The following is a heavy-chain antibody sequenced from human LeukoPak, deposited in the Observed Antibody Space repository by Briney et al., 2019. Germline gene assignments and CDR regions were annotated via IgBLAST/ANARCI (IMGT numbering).Heavy chain of an antibody. CDR2: ISTTNSYI. J-gene: IGHJ4*02. D-gene: IGHD5-18*01. Sequence: GGSLRLSCAASGFTFSAYNMNWVRQAPGKGLEWVSSISTTNSYIYYADSVTGRFPISRDNAKNSLYLQMHSLRAEDTAVYYCARRATTERGHSYGLDYWGQGTLVTVSS. CDR3: ARRATTERGHSYGLDY. CDR1: GFTFSAYN. V-gene: IGHV3-21*01.